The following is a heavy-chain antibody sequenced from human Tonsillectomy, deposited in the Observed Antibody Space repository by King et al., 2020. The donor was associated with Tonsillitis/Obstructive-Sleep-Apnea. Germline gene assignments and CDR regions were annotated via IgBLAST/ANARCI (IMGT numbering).Heavy chain of an antibody. J-gene: IGHJ6*03. Sequence: QLQESGPGLVKPSETLSLTCTVSGGSISSSSYYWGWIRQPPGQGLEWIGSIYYSGSTYYNPSLKSRVTISVDTSKNQFSLKLSSVTAADTAVYYCARPHSYYYYMDVWGKGTTVTVSS. CDR3: ARPHSYYYYMDV. V-gene: IGHV4-39*01. CDR2: IYYSGST. CDR1: GGSISSSSYY.